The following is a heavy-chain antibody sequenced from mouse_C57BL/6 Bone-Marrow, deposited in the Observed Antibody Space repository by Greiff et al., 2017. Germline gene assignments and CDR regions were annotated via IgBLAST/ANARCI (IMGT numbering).Heavy chain of an antibody. J-gene: IGHJ2*01. CDR2: INPSTGGT. V-gene: IGHV1-42*01. Sequence: VQLQQSGPELVKPGASVKISCKASGYSFTGYYMNWVKQSPEKSLEWIGEINPSTGGTTYNQKFKAKATLTVDKSSSTAYMQLKSLTSEDAAVSYCARAAGTLFDYWGQGTTLTVSS. CDR1: GYSFTGYY. D-gene: IGHD1-1*01. CDR3: ARAAGTLFDY.